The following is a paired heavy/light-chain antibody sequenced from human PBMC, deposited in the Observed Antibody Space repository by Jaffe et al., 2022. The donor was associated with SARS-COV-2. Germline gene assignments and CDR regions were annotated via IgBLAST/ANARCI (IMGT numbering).Light chain of an antibody. CDR1: QSVLYSSNNKNY. Sequence: IVMTQSPDSLAVSLGERATINCKSSQSVLYSSNNKNYLAWYQQKPGQPPELLIYWASTRESGVPDRFSGSGSGTDFTLTISSLQAEDVAVYYCQQYYSTPPTFGQGTKVEIK. CDR2: WAS. J-gene: IGKJ1*01. V-gene: IGKV4-1*01. CDR3: QQYYSTPPT.
Heavy chain of an antibody. CDR3: ARDSLRLGELSLRRAPIDY. V-gene: IGHV3-11*01. CDR1: GFTFTDYY. Sequence: QVQLVESGGGLVKPGGSLRLSCAASGFTFTDYYMNWIRQAPGKGLEWVSYISGSGSTVYYADSVKGRFTISRDSAKNSLYLQMSSLRAEDTAVYYCARDSLRLGELSLRRAPIDYWGQGTLVTVSS. CDR2: ISGSGSTV. D-gene: IGHD3-16*02. J-gene: IGHJ4*02.